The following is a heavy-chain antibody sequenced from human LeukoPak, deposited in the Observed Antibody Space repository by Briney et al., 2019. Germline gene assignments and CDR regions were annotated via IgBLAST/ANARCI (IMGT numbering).Heavy chain of an antibody. J-gene: IGHJ3*02. CDR1: GFTFSSYS. D-gene: IGHD1-26*01. CDR3: ARDKGGSYFGAFDI. V-gene: IGHV3-48*01. CDR2: ISSSSSTI. Sequence: GGSLRLSCAASGFTFSSYSMNWVRQAPGKGLEWVSYISSSSSTIYYADSVKGRFTISRDNAKNSLYLQMNSLRAEDTAVYYCARDKGGSYFGAFDIWGQGTMVTVSS.